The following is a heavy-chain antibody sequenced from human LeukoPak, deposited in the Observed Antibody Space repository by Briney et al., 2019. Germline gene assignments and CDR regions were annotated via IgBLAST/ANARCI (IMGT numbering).Heavy chain of an antibody. D-gene: IGHD2-2*02. CDR2: ITSSSSYI. V-gene: IGHV3-21*01. CDR1: GFTFSSYS. Sequence: GGSLRLSCAASGFTFSSYSMNWVRRAPGKGLEWVASITSSSSYIYYADSVTGRFTISRNNAKNSLYLQMNSLRTGDTAVYYCARDPGYCSSTNCHIDYWGQGTLVTVSP. CDR3: ARDPGYCSSTNCHIDY. J-gene: IGHJ4*02.